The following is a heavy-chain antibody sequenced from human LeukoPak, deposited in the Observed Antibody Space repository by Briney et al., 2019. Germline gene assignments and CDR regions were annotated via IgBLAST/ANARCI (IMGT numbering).Heavy chain of an antibody. CDR3: ARDRYYYGSGRPPYYYGMDV. Sequence: SETLSLTCTVSGGSISSYYWSWIRQPPGKGLEWIGYIYYSGITNYNPSLKSRVTIPVDTSKNQFSLKLSSVTAADTAVYYCARDRYYYGSGRPPYYYGMDVWGQGTTVTVSS. J-gene: IGHJ6*02. CDR1: GGSISSYY. CDR2: IYYSGIT. D-gene: IGHD3-10*01. V-gene: IGHV4-59*01.